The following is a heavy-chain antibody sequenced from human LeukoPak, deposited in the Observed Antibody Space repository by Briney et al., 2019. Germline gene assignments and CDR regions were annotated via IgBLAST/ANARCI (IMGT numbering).Heavy chain of an antibody. CDR2: IYHTGNT. CDR1: GGSITSANW. Sequence: SETLSLTCAVSGGSITSANWWSWVRQSPGNGLEWIGEIYHTGNTNYNPSLNSRVSISLDTSKNQFSLRLTSVTAADTAVYFCARDANGSDLHYYHMDVWGKGTTVTVSS. D-gene: IGHD6-25*01. CDR3: ARDANGSDLHYYHMDV. V-gene: IGHV4-4*02. J-gene: IGHJ6*03.